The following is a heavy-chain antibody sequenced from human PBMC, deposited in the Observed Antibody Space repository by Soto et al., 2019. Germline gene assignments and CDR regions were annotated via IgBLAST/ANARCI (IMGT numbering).Heavy chain of an antibody. CDR3: ARGRYGDY. D-gene: IGHD1-1*01. CDR1: GYTFTSYG. CDR2: ISAHNGNT. J-gene: IGHJ4*02. Sequence: QVHLVQSGAEVKKPGASVKVSCKASGYTFTSYGITWVRQAPRQGLEWMGWISAHNGNTDYAQKLQGRVIVTRDTATSTAYMELRGLISDDTAVYYCARGRYGDYWGQGALVTVSS. V-gene: IGHV1-18*01.